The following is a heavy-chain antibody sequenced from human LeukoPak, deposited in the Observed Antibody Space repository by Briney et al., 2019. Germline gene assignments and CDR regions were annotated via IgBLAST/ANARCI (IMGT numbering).Heavy chain of an antibody. V-gene: IGHV4-39*01. Sequence: SETLSLTCTVSGGSISSSSYYWGWIRQPPGKGLEWIGSIYYSGSTYYNPSLKSRVTISVDTSKNQFSLKLSSVTAADTAVYYCASRVAASGRRDYWGQETLVTVST. CDR2: IYYSGST. CDR3: ASRVAASGRRDY. D-gene: IGHD6-13*01. J-gene: IGHJ4*02. CDR1: GGSISSSSYY.